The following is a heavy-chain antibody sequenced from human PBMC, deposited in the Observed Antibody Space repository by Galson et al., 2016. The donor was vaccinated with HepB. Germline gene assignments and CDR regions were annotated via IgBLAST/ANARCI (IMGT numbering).Heavy chain of an antibody. CDR2: SSTKGDT. V-gene: IGHV1-18*04. D-gene: IGHD5-24*01. Sequence: SVKVSCMASGYNFMNYGISWVRQAPGQGPEWMGWSSTKGDTNYAQRFQDRVTMTTDTSTSTAYMELRSLRSDDTALYYCARDWSREMPTITDFWGQGTLVTVSS. CDR3: ARDWSREMPTITDF. CDR1: GYNFMNYG. J-gene: IGHJ4*02.